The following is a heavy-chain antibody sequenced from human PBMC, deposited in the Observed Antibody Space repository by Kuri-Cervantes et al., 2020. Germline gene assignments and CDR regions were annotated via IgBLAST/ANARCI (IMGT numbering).Heavy chain of an antibody. Sequence: GSLRLSCAVYGGSFSGYYWSWIRQPPGKGLEWIGEINHSGSTNYNPSLKSRVTISVDKSKNQFSLKLSSVTAADTAVYYCASARYSYDFDYWGQGTLVTVSS. J-gene: IGHJ4*02. D-gene: IGHD5-18*01. V-gene: IGHV4-34*01. CDR1: GGSFSGYY. CDR3: ASARYSYDFDY. CDR2: INHSGST.